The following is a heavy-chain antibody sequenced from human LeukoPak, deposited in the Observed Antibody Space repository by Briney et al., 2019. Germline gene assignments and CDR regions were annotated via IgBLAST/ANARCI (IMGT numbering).Heavy chain of an antibody. V-gene: IGHV1-69*10. CDR2: IIPILGIA. Sequence: ASVKVSCKASGDTFTSYTISCVRQAPGQGLEWMGGIIPILGIANYAQKFQGRVTITADKSTSTAYMELSSLRSEDTAVYYCARVLTAAISGWFDPWGQGTLVTVSS. CDR3: ARVLTAAISGWFDP. J-gene: IGHJ5*02. CDR1: GDTFTSYT. D-gene: IGHD2-2*02.